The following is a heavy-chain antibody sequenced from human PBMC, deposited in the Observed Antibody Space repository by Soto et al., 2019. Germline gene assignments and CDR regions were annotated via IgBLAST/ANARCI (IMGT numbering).Heavy chain of an antibody. CDR1: GYYFPTYW. CDR2: IYPGDSDT. D-gene: IGHD3-9*01. V-gene: IGHV5-51*01. Sequence: PGESLKISCQTSGYYFPTYWLAWVRQMPGKGLEWMGIIYPGDSDTKYSPSFQGHVTISVDKSTSSSYLRWDNLKASDTATYYCARHVGDATGSYSNWFDSWGQGTLVTVSS. J-gene: IGHJ5*01. CDR3: ARHVGDATGSYSNWFDS.